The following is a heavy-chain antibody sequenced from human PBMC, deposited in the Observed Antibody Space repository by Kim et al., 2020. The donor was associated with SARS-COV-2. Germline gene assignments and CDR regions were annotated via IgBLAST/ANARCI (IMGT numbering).Heavy chain of an antibody. Sequence: GESLKISCAASGFTFSSYAMNWVRQAPGKGLEWVSVIGGSGYHTYYADSVKGRFTISRDNSKNTLFLQMNSLRAEDTAIYYCAKDTGSRSFDYWGQGTLLTVSS. CDR1: GFTFSSYA. V-gene: IGHV3-23*01. D-gene: IGHD2-15*01. J-gene: IGHJ4*02. CDR2: IGGSGYHT. CDR3: AKDTGSRSFDY.